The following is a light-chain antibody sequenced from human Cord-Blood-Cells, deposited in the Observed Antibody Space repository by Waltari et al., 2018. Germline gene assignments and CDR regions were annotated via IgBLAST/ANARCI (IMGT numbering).Light chain of an antibody. CDR3: WSYAGSTPLV. CDR2: EVS. J-gene: IGLJ3*02. Sequence: QSALTQPASVSGSPGQSITISCTGTSSDVGSYNLVSGYQQHPGKAPKHMIYEVSNRVPGFSLRSSGSMPGVPGSGSSFGLRAEEVSDYDCWSYAGSTPLVFGGGTTLGVL. CDR1: SSDVGSYNL. V-gene: IGLV2-23*02.